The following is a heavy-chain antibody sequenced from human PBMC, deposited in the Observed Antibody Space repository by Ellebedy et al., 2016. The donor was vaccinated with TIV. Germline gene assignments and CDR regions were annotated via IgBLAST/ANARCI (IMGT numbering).Heavy chain of an antibody. V-gene: IGHV3-74*01. Sequence: PGGSLRLSCAASGFIISGDWMSWVRQAPGRGLVWVSRISNDGSSTSYADSVKGRFTISRDNAKNTLYLQMNSLRVEDTAAYYCTPWGLGGYWGQGTLVTVSS. CDR1: GFIISGDW. J-gene: IGHJ4*02. CDR2: ISNDGSST. CDR3: TPWGLGGY. D-gene: IGHD2-21*01.